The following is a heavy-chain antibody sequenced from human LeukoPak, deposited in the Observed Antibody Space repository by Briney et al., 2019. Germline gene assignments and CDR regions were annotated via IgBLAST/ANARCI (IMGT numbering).Heavy chain of an antibody. V-gene: IGHV3-7*03. CDR2: IKQDGSEK. Sequence: GRSLRLSCAASGFTFSSYGMHWVRQAPGKGLEWVANIKQDGSEKYYVDSVKGRFTISRGNAKNSLYLQMNSLRAEDTAVYYCARDQVPDDYWGQGTLVTVSS. J-gene: IGHJ4*02. CDR3: ARDQVPDDY. CDR1: GFTFSSYG.